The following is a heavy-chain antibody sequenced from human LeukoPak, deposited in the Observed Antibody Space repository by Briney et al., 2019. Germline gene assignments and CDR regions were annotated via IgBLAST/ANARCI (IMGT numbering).Heavy chain of an antibody. V-gene: IGHV7-4-1*02. CDR1: GYTFISYA. J-gene: IGHJ4*02. D-gene: IGHD6-13*01. CDR2: INTNTGNP. Sequence: GASVKVSCKASGYTFISYAMNWVRQAPGQGLEWMGWINTNTGNPTYAQGFTGRFVFSLDTSVSTAYLQISSLKAEDTAVYYCARKFSSSWYGVFDYWGQGTLVTVSS. CDR3: ARKFSSSWYGVFDY.